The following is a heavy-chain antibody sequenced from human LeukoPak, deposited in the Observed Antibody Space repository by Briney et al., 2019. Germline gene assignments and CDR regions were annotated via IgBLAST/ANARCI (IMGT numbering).Heavy chain of an antibody. D-gene: IGHD1-26*01. CDR1: GGSISSYY. J-gene: IGHJ2*01. V-gene: IGHV4-4*07. CDR3: ARDRVGAPRPIYWYFDL. Sequence: PSETLSLTCTVSGGSISSYYWSWIRQPAGKGLEWIGRISTSGRTNYNPSLKSRVIMSVDTSKNQFSLKLSSVTAADTAVYYCARDRVGAPRPIYWYFDLWGRGTLVTVSS. CDR2: ISTSGRT.